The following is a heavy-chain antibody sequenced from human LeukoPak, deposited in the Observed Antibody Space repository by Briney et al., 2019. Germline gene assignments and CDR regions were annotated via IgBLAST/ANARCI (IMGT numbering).Heavy chain of an antibody. CDR1: GFTFSNAW. V-gene: IGHV3-15*01. CDR2: IKSKTDGGTT. Sequence: GGSLRLSCAASGFTFSNAWMSWVRQAPGKGLEWVGRIKSKTDGGTTDYAAPVKGRFTISRDDSKNTLYLQMNSLKTEDTAVYYCTTVVRITTVRGVISYYYYYMDVWGKGTTVTVSS. CDR3: TTVVRITTVRGVISYYYYYMDV. J-gene: IGHJ6*03. D-gene: IGHD3-10*01.